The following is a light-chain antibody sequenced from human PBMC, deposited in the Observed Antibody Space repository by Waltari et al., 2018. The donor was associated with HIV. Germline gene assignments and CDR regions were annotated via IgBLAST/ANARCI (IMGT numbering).Light chain of an antibody. V-gene: IGLV1-51*01. J-gene: IGLJ2*01. CDR3: GTWDSSVSAGV. CDR1: TSNIGKNF. Sequence: QSVLTQPPSVSAAPGQKVTFSCSGSTSNIGKNFVSWYQQLPEAAPKLIIYDNNKRPSGVPDRFSRSKSATSATLAITGLQTGDEADYYCGTWDSSVSAGVFGGGTKLTVL. CDR2: DNN.